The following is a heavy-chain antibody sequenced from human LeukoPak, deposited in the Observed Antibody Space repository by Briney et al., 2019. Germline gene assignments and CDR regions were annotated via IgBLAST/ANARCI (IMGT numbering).Heavy chain of an antibody. J-gene: IGHJ3*01. D-gene: IGHD6-19*01. CDR1: GYSFTSYW. CDR3: ARGGTGWYSAFDV. V-gene: IGHV5-51*01. Sequence: GESLKISCQVSGYSFTSYWIAWVRQMPGKGLEWMGIIYPGDSNTRYSPSFQGQVTISVDTSINTAYLQWSSLKASDTAIYYCARGGTGWYSAFDVWGPGTMVTVSS. CDR2: IYPGDSNT.